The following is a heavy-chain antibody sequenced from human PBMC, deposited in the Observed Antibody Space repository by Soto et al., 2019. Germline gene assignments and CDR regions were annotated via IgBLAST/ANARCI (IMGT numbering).Heavy chain of an antibody. CDR2: IIPIFGTA. CDR1: GGTSSSYA. Sequence: SVKVSCKASGGTSSSYAISWVRQAPGQGLEWMGGIIPIFGTANYEQKFQGRVTITADESTSTAYMELSSLRSEGTAVYYCARTPYDSSGYTPSAKGAFDIWG. D-gene: IGHD3-22*01. J-gene: IGHJ3*02. CDR3: ARTPYDSSGYTPSAKGAFDI. V-gene: IGHV1-69*13.